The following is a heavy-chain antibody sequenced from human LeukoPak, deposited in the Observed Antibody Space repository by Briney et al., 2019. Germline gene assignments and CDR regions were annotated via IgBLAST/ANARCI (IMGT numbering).Heavy chain of an antibody. J-gene: IGHJ3*02. CDR2: INHSGST. V-gene: IGHV4-34*01. D-gene: IGHD2-8*01. Sequence: PSETLSLTCAVYGGSFSGHYWSWIRQPPGKGLEWIGEINHSGSTNYNPSLKSRVTISVDTSKNQFSLKLSSVTAADTAVYYCARGLRDIVLMVYAIPAFDIWGQGTMVTVSS. CDR3: ARGLRDIVLMVYAIPAFDI. CDR1: GGSFSGHY.